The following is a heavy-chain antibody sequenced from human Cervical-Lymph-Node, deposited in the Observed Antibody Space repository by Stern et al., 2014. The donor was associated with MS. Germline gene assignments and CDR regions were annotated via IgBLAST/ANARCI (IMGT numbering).Heavy chain of an antibody. D-gene: IGHD2-15*01. V-gene: IGHV3-74*02. CDR2: LNSDGTTT. CDR1: GFTFSSYW. Sequence: EVQLEESGGGLVQPGGSLRLSCATSGFTFSSYWLHWVRLPPGQGLEWVSRLNSDGTTTVYADSVKGRFTIARDNAKNTVYLQMNSLTAEDTALYYCARGYCSGGSCYLFDYWGQGTLVTVSS. CDR3: ARGYCSGGSCYLFDY. J-gene: IGHJ4*02.